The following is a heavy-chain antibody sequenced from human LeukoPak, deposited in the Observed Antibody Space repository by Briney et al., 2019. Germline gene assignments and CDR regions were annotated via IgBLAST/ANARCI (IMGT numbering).Heavy chain of an antibody. J-gene: IGHJ5*02. Sequence: SVKVSCKASGGTFSSYAISWVRQAPGQGLEWMGRIIPILGIANYAQKFQGRVTITADKSTSTAYMELSSLRSEDTAVYYCARFVAVAGTGWFDPWGQGTLVTVSS. CDR2: IIPILGIA. CDR1: GGTFSSYA. D-gene: IGHD6-19*01. CDR3: ARFVAVAGTGWFDP. V-gene: IGHV1-69*04.